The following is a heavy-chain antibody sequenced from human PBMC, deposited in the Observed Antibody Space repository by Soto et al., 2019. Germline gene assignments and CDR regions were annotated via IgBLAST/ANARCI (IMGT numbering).Heavy chain of an antibody. CDR1: GYTFTSYG. D-gene: IGHD1-26*01. J-gene: IGHJ4*02. V-gene: IGHV1-18*01. CDR2: ISAYNGNT. CDR3: ARDLNRAWVSSFDY. Sequence: ASVKVSCKASGYTFTSYGISWVRQAPGRGLEWMGWISAYNGNTNYAQKLQGRVTMTTDTSTSTAYMELRSLRSDGTAVYYCARDLNRAWVSSFDYWGQGTLVTVSS.